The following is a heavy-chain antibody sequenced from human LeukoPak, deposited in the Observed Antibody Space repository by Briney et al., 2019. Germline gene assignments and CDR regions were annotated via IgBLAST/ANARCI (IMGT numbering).Heavy chain of an antibody. CDR2: IIPIFGTA. V-gene: IGHV1-69*06. CDR1: GGTFSSYA. CDR3: AKDYNWNDCCPEASDI. Sequence: ASVKVSCKASGGTFSSYAISWVRQAPGQGLEWMGGIIPIFGTANYAQKFQGRVTITADKSTSTAYMELSSLRSEDTAVYYCAKDYNWNDCCPEASDIWGQGTMVTVSS. J-gene: IGHJ3*02. D-gene: IGHD1-20*01.